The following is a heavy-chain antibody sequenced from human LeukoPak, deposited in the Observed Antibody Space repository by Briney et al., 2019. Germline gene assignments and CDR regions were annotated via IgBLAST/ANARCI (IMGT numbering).Heavy chain of an antibody. CDR3: AKGLGVASLIVDALDM. CDR1: GFTFHDYA. CDR2: ITWNSGSV. V-gene: IGHV3-9*03. Sequence: GASLRLSCAASGFTFHDYAMHWVRQVPGEGLEWVSGITWNSGSVLYADSVRGRFTISRDNAKNSLYLQMNSLRPEDMAFYYCAKGLGVASLIVDALDMWGQGTMVTV. J-gene: IGHJ3*02. D-gene: IGHD3/OR15-3a*01.